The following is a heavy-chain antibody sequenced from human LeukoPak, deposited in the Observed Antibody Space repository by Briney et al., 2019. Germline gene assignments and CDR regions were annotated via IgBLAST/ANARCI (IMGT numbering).Heavy chain of an antibody. CDR3: ARDPLKLWFFDI. CDR1: GYTFTSYG. V-gene: IGHV1-18*01. CDR2: ISAYNGNT. Sequence: ASVKVSCKASGYTFTSYGISWVRQAPGQGLEWMGWISAYNGNTNYAQKLQGRVTMTTDTSTSTVYMELSSLRSEDTAVYYCARDPLKLWFFDIWGQGTMVTVSS. D-gene: IGHD5-18*01. J-gene: IGHJ3*02.